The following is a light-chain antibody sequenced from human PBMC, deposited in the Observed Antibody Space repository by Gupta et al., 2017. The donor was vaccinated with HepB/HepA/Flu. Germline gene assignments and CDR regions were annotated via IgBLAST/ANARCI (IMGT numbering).Light chain of an antibody. CDR2: KDI. Sequence: GQSVSIPCTGDKLEVKYVSCYQQMPGQSPVLVIFKDIKRPSEIPERISGSNSGNTATLTISGAQALDEADYCCLAWDGSAAVFEAGTKVTVL. V-gene: IGLV3-1*01. CDR3: LAWDGSAAV. CDR1: KLEVKY. J-gene: IGLJ1*01.